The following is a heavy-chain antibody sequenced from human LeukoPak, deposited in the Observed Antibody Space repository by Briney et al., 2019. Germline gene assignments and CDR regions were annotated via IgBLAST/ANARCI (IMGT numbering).Heavy chain of an antibody. D-gene: IGHD6-13*01. CDR3: VRDQGAAGDY. V-gene: IGHV3-7*01. CDR2: IDQDGSDK. CDR1: GSISSSYW. Sequence: GGSLRLSCAVSGSISSSYWMTWVRQAPGKGLEWVSNIDQDGSDKSYVDSVKGRFTISRDNAKNSLYLEMNSLRAEDTALYYCVRDQGAAGDYWGQGTLVIVSS. J-gene: IGHJ4*02.